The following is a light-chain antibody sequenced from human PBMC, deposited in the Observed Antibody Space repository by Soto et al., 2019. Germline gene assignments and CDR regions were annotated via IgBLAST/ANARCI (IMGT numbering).Light chain of an antibody. CDR2: DTS. CDR1: QSVSRY. V-gene: IGKV3-11*01. J-gene: IGKJ2*01. CDR3: QQRSNWPPEYT. Sequence: EIVLTQSAATLSLSPGERATLSCRASQSVSRYFAWYQQKPGQAPRLLIYDTSNRASGIPARFSGSGSGTDFTLTISSLEPEDFSVYYCQQRSNWPPEYTLGQGTSQEIK.